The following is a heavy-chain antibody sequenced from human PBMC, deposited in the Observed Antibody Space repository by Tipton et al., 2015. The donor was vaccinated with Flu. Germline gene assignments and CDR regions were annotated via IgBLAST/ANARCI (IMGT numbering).Heavy chain of an antibody. CDR2: IYYSGST. D-gene: IGHD4-23*01. V-gene: IGHV4-59*02. Sequence: TLSLTCTVSGDFVSSYYWSWIRQPPGKGLEWIGYIYYSGSTNSNPSLKSRVTISVDTSKNQFSLKLSSVTAADTAVYYCARGATVVTPRVVYFDYWGQGTLVTVSS. J-gene: IGHJ4*02. CDR3: ARGATVVTPRVVYFDY. CDR1: GDFVSSYY.